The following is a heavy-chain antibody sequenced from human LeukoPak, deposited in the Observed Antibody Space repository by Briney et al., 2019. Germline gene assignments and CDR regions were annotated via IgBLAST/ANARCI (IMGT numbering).Heavy chain of an antibody. CDR1: GFTVSSNY. V-gene: IGHV3-74*01. D-gene: IGHD3-22*01. CDR3: ARGNWGYHDSSAYFRGSWFDP. J-gene: IGHJ5*02. CDR2: INSDGSST. Sequence: TGGSLRLSCAASGFTVSSNYIWVRKAPGKGLVWVSRINSDGSSTSYADSVKGRFTISRDNAKNTLYLQMNSLRAEDTAVYYCARGNWGYHDSSAYFRGSWFDPWGQGTLVTVSS.